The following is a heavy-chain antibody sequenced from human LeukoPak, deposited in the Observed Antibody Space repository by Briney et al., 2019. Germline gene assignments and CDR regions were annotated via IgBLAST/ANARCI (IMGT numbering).Heavy chain of an antibody. V-gene: IGHV3-30*02. D-gene: IGHD3-9*01. CDR2: IRYDGSNK. Sequence: GGSLRLSCAASGFTFSSYGMHWVRQAPGKGLEWVAFIRYDGSNKYYADSVKGRFTISRDNSKNTLYLQMNSLRAEDTAVYYCAKVEAALRTGLPWYWGQGTLVTVSS. CDR1: GFTFSSYG. J-gene: IGHJ4*02. CDR3: AKVEAALRTGLPWY.